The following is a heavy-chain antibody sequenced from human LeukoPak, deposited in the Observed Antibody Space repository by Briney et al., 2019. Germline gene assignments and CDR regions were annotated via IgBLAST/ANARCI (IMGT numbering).Heavy chain of an antibody. Sequence: PGGSLRLSCAASGFTFSDYYMSWIRQAPGKGLEWVSVIYSGGSTYYADSVKGRFTISRDNSKNTLYLQMNSLRAEDTAVYYCAGELPYSSSWRNFDYWGQGTLVTVSS. CDR2: IYSGGST. J-gene: IGHJ4*02. CDR3: AGELPYSSSWRNFDY. V-gene: IGHV3-53*01. CDR1: GFTFSDYY. D-gene: IGHD6-13*01.